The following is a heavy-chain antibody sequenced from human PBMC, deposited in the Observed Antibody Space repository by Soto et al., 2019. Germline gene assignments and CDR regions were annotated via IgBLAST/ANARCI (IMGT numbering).Heavy chain of an antibody. CDR1: GFTFSSYG. Sequence: QVQLVESGGGVVQPGRSLRLSCAASGFTFSSYGMHWVRQAPGKGLEWVAVIWYDGSNKYYADSVKGRFTISRDNSKNSLYMQMNSLRAEDMAVYYCARGIDILTDYWGQGTLVTVAS. CDR3: ARGIDILTDY. CDR2: IWYDGSNK. J-gene: IGHJ4*02. V-gene: IGHV3-33*01. D-gene: IGHD3-9*01.